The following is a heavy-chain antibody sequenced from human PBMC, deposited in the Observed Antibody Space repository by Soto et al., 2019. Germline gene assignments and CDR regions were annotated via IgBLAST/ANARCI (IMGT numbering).Heavy chain of an antibody. CDR3: ARDGRYYDSSGYYRGAFDI. CDR2: IWYDGSNK. CDR1: GFTFSSYG. D-gene: IGHD3-22*01. V-gene: IGHV3-33*01. Sequence: QVQLVESGGGVVQPGRSLRLSCAASGFTFSSYGMHWVRQAPGKGLEWVAVIWYDGSNKYYADSVKGRFTISRDNSKNTLYLQMNSLRAEYTAVYYCARDGRYYDSSGYYRGAFDIWGQGTMVTVSS. J-gene: IGHJ3*02.